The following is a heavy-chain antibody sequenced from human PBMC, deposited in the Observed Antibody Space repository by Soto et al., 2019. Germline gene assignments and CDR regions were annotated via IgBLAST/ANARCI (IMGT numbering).Heavy chain of an antibody. D-gene: IGHD6-19*01. CDR2: IYYSGST. CDR3: ARVFGSGWMDAFDI. Sequence: SETLSLTCTVTGVSISSYYWSWFRQPPGKGLEWIGYIYYSGSTNYNPSLKSRVTISVDTSKNQFSLKLSSVTAADTAVYYCARVFGSGWMDAFDIWGQGTMVT. V-gene: IGHV4-59*01. J-gene: IGHJ3*02. CDR1: GVSISSYY.